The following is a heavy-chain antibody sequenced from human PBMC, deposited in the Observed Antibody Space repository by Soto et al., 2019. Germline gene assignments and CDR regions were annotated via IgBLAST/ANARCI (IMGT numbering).Heavy chain of an antibody. V-gene: IGHV4-61*08. CDR1: GGTISSGGYY. D-gene: IGHD3-10*01. CDR2: IYYSGNT. J-gene: IGHJ4*02. CDR3: ARDSDYGSGSYDY. Sequence: SETLSLTYTVSGGTISSGGYYWNWIRQHPGKGLEWIGYIYYSGNTNYNPSLKSRVTISVDTSKNQFSLKLSSVTAADTAVYYCARDSDYGSGSYDYWGQGTLVTVS.